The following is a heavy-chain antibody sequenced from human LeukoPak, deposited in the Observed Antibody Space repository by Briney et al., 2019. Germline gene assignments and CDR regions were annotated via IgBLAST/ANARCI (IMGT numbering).Heavy chain of an antibody. Sequence: ASVKVSCKASGYTFTSYGISWVRQAPGQGLEWMGWISAYNGNTNYAQKLQGRVTMTTDTSTSTAYMELRSLRSDDTAVYYCARDGYCSGGRCYSDFDYWGQGTLVTVSS. CDR2: ISAYNGNT. CDR1: GYTFTSYG. D-gene: IGHD2-15*01. V-gene: IGHV1-18*01. J-gene: IGHJ4*02. CDR3: ARDGYCSGGRCYSDFDY.